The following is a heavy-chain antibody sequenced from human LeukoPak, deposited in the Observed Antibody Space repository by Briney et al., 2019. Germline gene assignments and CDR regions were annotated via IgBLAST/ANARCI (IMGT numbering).Heavy chain of an antibody. CDR2: MNPNSGNT. J-gene: IGHJ4*02. CDR3: ARGHITGQFDY. V-gene: IGHV1-8*02. D-gene: IGHD1-20*01. CDR1: GGTFSSYA. Sequence: ASVKVSCKASGGTFSSYAISWVRQAPGQGLEWMGWMNPNSGNTGYAQKFQGRVTMTRNTSISTAYMELSSLRSEDTAVYYCARGHITGQFDYWGQGTLVTVSS.